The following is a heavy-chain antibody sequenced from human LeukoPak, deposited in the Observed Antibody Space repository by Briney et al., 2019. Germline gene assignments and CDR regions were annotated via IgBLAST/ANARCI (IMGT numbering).Heavy chain of an antibody. D-gene: IGHD6-13*01. J-gene: IGHJ4*02. CDR3: ARGGSSFNFDY. V-gene: IGHV3-33*01. CDR2: IWYDGSQK. Sequence: GGSLRLSCAASGFTFTCCGFHWVRQAPGKGLEWVAVIWYDGSQKYYTDSVKGRFTISRDDSKSTLYLQMNSLRAEDTAVYYCARGGSSFNFDYWGQGTLVTVSS. CDR1: GFTFTCCG.